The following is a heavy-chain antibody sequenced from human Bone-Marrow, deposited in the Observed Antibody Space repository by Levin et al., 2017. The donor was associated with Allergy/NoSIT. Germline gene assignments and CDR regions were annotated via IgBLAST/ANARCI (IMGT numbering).Heavy chain of an antibody. V-gene: IGHV3-21*01. CDR1: GFTFSSYS. J-gene: IGHJ3*02. D-gene: IGHD6-19*01. CDR2: ISSSSSYI. Sequence: AGGSLRLSCAASGFTFSSYSMNWVRQAPGKGLEWVSSISSSSSYIYYADSVKGRFTISRDNAKNSLYLQMNSLRAEDTAVYYCARPGIAVAGNAFDIWGQGTMVTVSS. CDR3: ARPGIAVAGNAFDI.